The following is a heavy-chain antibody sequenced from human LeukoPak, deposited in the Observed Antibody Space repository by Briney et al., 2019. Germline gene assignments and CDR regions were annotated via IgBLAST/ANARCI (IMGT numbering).Heavy chain of an antibody. D-gene: IGHD3-22*01. CDR1: GFTFSNAW. CDR3: TTGLTYYYDSSGYYPIDY. J-gene: IGHJ4*02. Sequence: PGGSLRLSCAASGFTFSNAWMSWVRQPPGKGLEWVGRIKSKTDGGTTDYAAPVKGRFTISRDDSKNTLYLQMNSLKTEDTAVYYCTTGLTYYYDSSGYYPIDYWGQGTLVTVSS. CDR2: IKSKTDGGTT. V-gene: IGHV3-15*01.